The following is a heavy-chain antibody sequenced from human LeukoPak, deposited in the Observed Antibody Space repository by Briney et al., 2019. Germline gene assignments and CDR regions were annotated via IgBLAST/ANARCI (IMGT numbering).Heavy chain of an antibody. CDR2: ISSSGLNM. V-gene: IGHV3-21*01. D-gene: IGHD3-16*01. J-gene: IGHJ6*03. CDR3: ARCALGVWADNYHLDV. CDR1: EALNGYA. Sequence: SLRLSCSASEALNGYAMSWVRQAPGMGLEWVASISSSGLNMYYADSVKRRFIISRDNAKKSLSLEPNSLTSHDTAIYYCARCALGVWADNYHLDVWGTGTTVIVSS.